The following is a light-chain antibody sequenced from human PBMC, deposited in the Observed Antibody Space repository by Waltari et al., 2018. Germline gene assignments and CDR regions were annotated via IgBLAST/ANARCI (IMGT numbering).Light chain of an antibody. J-gene: IGKJ1*01. CDR2: GAS. CDR3: QQYGSSPWT. Sequence: EIVLTQSPGTLSLSPGERAPLSCRSSQSVSRRYLAWYQQKPGQAPRLLIYGASSRFTGIPDRFSGSGAGTDFTLTISRLEPEDFAVYYCQQYGSSPWTFGQGTKVEIK. CDR1: QSVSRRY. V-gene: IGKV3-20*01.